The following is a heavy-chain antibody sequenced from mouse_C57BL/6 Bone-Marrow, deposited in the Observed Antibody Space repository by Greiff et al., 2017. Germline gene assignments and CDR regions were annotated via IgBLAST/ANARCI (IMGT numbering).Heavy chain of an antibody. J-gene: IGHJ3*01. CDR1: GYAFSSSW. Sequence: VQLQESGPELVKPGASVKISCKASGYAFSSSWMTWVKQRPGKGLEWIGRIYPGDGDTNYNGKFKGKDTLTADKSSSTAYMQLSSLTSEDSAVYFCARGDYYGPWFAYWGQGTLVTVSA. CDR2: IYPGDGDT. CDR3: ARGDYYGPWFAY. D-gene: IGHD1-1*01. V-gene: IGHV1-82*01.